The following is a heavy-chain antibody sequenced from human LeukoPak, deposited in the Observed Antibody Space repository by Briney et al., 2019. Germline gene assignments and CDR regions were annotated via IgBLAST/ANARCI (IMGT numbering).Heavy chain of an antibody. D-gene: IGHD2-2*01. J-gene: IGHJ4*02. Sequence: GGSLRLSCAASGFTFSSYAMSWVRQAPGKGLEWVSAISGSGGSTYYADSVKGRFTISRDNSKNTLYLQMNSLRAEDTAVYYCAKAPPRFVVVPAHIDYWGQGTLVTVSS. V-gene: IGHV3-23*01. CDR1: GFTFSSYA. CDR3: AKAPPRFVVVPAHIDY. CDR2: ISGSGGST.